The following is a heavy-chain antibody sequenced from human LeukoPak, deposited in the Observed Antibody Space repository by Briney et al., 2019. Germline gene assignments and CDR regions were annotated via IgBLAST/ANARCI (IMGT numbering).Heavy chain of an antibody. CDR2: IYYSGST. V-gene: IGHV4-59*08. J-gene: IGHJ4*02. CDR3: ARKYSGSYGLFDY. Sequence: PSETLSLTCTVSGGSISSYYWSWIRQPPGKGLEWIGYIYYSGSTNYNPSLKSRVTISVDTSKNQFSLKLSSVTAADTAVYYCARKYSGSYGLFDYWGQGTLVTVSS. D-gene: IGHD1-26*01. CDR1: GGSISSYY.